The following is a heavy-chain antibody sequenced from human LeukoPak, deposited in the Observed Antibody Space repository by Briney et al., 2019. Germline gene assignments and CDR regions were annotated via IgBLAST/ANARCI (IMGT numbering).Heavy chain of an antibody. Sequence: SGGSLRLSCAASGCTFSSYSMNWVRQAPGKGLEWVSYISSSSSTIYYADSVKGRFTISRDNAKNSLYLQMNSLRAEDTAVYYCARDLHSYGYWGQGTLVTVSS. CDR3: ARDLHSYGY. D-gene: IGHD5-18*01. V-gene: IGHV3-48*01. J-gene: IGHJ4*02. CDR1: GCTFSSYS. CDR2: ISSSSSTI.